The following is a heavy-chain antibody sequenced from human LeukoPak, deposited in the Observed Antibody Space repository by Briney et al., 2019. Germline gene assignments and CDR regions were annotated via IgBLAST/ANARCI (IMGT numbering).Heavy chain of an antibody. CDR3: VWEAYFDHSGLSNY. CDR1: GFTFTNYW. CDR2: IKNKANSYAT. V-gene: IGHV3-72*01. Sequence: GGSLRLSCAASGFTFTNYWMTWVRQAPGKGLEWVGRIKNKANSYATDYAASVKGRFTISRDDSKNSLYLQMNSLKTEDTAVYYCVWEAYFDHSGLSNYWGQGTLVTVSS. J-gene: IGHJ4*02. D-gene: IGHD3-22*01.